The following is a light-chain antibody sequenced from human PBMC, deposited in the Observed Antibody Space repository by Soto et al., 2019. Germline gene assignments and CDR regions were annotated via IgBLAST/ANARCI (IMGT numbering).Light chain of an antibody. Sequence: QLVLTQPASVSGSPGQSITISCTRTSSDIGTYKYVYWFQHHPGKAPKLIIFAVSNRPSGIYDRFAGFKSANTAYLTISGVPPEDEADYHCRSYTTIKTVVFGGGTKLTVL. CDR3: RSYTTIKTVV. CDR1: SSDIGTYKY. J-gene: IGLJ2*01. CDR2: AVS. V-gene: IGLV2-14*01.